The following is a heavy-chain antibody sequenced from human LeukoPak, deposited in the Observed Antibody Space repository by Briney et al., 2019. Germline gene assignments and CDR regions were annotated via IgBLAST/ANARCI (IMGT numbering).Heavy chain of an antibody. CDR1: GFTFSRFA. CDR3: AKESRGIAAPPVFDY. J-gene: IGHJ4*02. D-gene: IGHD6-13*01. CDR2: IGALGGST. Sequence: GGSLRLSCEASGFTFSRFAMTWVRQAPGKGLEWVSTIGALGGSTNYAASVKGRFTISRDNSKNTLYLQMNSLRAEDTAVYYCAKESRGIAAPPVFDYWGQGTLVTVSS. V-gene: IGHV3-23*01.